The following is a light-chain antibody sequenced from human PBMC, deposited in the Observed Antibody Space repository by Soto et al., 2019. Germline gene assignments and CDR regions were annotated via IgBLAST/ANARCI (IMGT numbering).Light chain of an antibody. J-gene: IGKJ1*01. Sequence: ERVMTQSPATLSVSPGERATLSCRASQSVSSNLAWYQQKPGQAPRLLIYGASTRATDMPGRFSGRGAGAEFTLTMSSLQSEDFAVYYCQQYRSWPRTFGQGTKVDI. CDR1: QSVSSN. V-gene: IGKV3-15*01. CDR3: QQYRSWPRT. CDR2: GAS.